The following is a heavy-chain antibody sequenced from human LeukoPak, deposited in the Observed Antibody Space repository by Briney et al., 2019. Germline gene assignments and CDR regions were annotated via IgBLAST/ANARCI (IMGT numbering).Heavy chain of an antibody. CDR2: IHTCGTT. D-gene: IGHD1-14*01. Sequence: SETLPLTCTVPGGSISKYYWSWIRQPADKGLEWIGRIHTCGTTHYNPSLKSRVTLSVDTSTNQFSLRLTSVTATDTAVYYCARLHLPAHEGAFDIWGRGTMVTVSS. CDR1: GGSISKYY. CDR3: ARLHLPAHEGAFDI. J-gene: IGHJ3*02. V-gene: IGHV4-4*07.